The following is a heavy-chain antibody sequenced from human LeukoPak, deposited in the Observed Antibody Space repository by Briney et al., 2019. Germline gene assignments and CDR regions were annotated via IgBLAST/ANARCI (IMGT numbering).Heavy chain of an antibody. Sequence: GGSLRLSCAASGFSLSNHWVTWVRQAPGNGPEWVAHINVDGSEKDFLDSVRGRFTISRDNSKNSVYLQMNTLRVEDTAVYHCARGHYGLDVWGQGTTVTVSS. J-gene: IGHJ6*02. CDR2: INVDGSEK. CDR3: ARGHYGLDV. V-gene: IGHV3-7*01. CDR1: GFSLSNHW.